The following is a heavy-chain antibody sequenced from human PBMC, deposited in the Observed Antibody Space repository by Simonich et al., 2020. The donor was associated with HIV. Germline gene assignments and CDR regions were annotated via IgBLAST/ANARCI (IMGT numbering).Heavy chain of an antibody. D-gene: IGHD3-16*01. CDR1: GFTFSSYV. CDR3: ASGGSISSVWADDY. Sequence: QVQLVESGGGVVQPGRSLSLSCAASGFTFSSYVMHWVRQAPGKGLEWVAVKSYDGSNKYYADSVKGRFTISRDNSKNTLYLQMNSLRAEDTAVYYCASGGSISSVWADDYWGQGTLVTVSS. J-gene: IGHJ4*02. CDR2: KSYDGSNK. V-gene: IGHV3-30*07.